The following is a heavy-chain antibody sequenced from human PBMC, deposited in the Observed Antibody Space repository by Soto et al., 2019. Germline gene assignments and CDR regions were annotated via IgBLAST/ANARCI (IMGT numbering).Heavy chain of an antibody. D-gene: IGHD6-6*01. CDR3: ARYVADITSSYHDLPEDYYYGMDV. Sequence: QEQLVQSGAEIKKPGSSVKISCEASGGTFSTYAFSWVRQAPGQGLEWMGGIIPIFGSPRYAQKFQGRVTITADEFLSTAYMELSSLRSDDTAVYYCARYVADITSSYHDLPEDYYYGMDVWGQGTTVTVSS. V-gene: IGHV1-69*01. CDR1: GGTFSTYA. CDR2: IIPIFGSP. J-gene: IGHJ6*02.